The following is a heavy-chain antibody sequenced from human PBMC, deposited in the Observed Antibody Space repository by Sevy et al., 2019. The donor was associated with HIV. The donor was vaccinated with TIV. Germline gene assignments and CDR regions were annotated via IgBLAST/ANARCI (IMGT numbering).Heavy chain of an antibody. CDR1: GGSISSYY. J-gene: IGHJ6*02. Sequence: SETLSLTCTVSGGSISSYYWSWIRQPAGKGLEWIGRIYTSGSTNYNPSLKSRVTMSVDTSKNQFSLKLSSVTAADTAVYYCARDGRNRYCRSTSCYMGEHYYYGMDVWGQGTTVTVSS. CDR3: ARDGRNRYCRSTSCYMGEHYYYGMDV. CDR2: IYTSGST. V-gene: IGHV4-4*07. D-gene: IGHD2-2*02.